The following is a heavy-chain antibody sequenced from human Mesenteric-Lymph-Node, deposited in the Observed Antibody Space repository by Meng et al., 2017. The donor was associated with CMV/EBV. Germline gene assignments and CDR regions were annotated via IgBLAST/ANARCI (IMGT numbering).Heavy chain of an antibody. D-gene: IGHD5-24*01. J-gene: IGHJ4*02. CDR3: TRNLSNVEKATNTLDY. CDR2: IRNKGYSGTT. V-gene: IGHV3-49*04. CDR1: GFTFGAYA. Sequence: GESLKISCTASGFTFGAYAMSWVRQAPGKGLEWVGFIRNKGYSGTTEDAASVRGRFTSSRDDSKSIAYLQMNSLKNEDTAVYYCTRNLSNVEKATNTLDYWGQGTLVTVSS.